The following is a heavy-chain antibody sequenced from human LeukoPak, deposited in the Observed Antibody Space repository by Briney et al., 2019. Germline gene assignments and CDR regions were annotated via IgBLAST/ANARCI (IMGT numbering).Heavy chain of an antibody. J-gene: IGHJ4*02. V-gene: IGHV3-21*01. D-gene: IGHD3-10*01. CDR3: ARDLPYYNGSGSFVPFDY. CDR1: GFTFSSYT. Sequence: GGSLRLSCAASGFTFSSYTMNWVRQAPGKGLEWVSSITDSSSSRYYADSVRGRFTISRDNAKNSLSLQMNSLRAEDTAVYYCARDLPYYNGSGSFVPFDYWGQGTQVTVSS. CDR2: ITDSSSSR.